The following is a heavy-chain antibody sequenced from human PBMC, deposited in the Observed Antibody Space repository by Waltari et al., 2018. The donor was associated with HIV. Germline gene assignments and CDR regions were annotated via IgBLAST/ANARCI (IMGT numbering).Heavy chain of an antibody. V-gene: IGHV3-23*01. J-gene: IGHJ6*02. Sequence: EVQLLESGGGLVQPGGSLRLSCAASGFTFSSYAMSWVRQAPGKGLAWVSAISGSGGSTYYADSGKGRFTISRDNSKNTLYLQMNSLRAEDTAVYYCATRGPSTSCYTRRGACYYGMDVWGQGTTVTVAS. CDR1: GFTFSSYA. CDR3: ATRGPSTSCYTRRGACYYGMDV. CDR2: ISGSGGST. D-gene: IGHD2-2*02.